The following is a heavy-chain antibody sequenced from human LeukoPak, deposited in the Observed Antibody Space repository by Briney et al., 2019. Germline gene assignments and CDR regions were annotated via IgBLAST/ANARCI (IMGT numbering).Heavy chain of an antibody. D-gene: IGHD2-15*01. J-gene: IGHJ4*02. V-gene: IGHV4-59*01. CDR2: IYYSGST. CDR1: GGSISGYY. Sequence: SETLSLTCTVSGGSISGYYWSWIRQPPEKGLECIGYIYYSGSTNYNPSLKSRVTISVDTSKNQFSLKLSSVTPADTAVYYCAREIDCSGGGCDDYWGQGTLVTVSS. CDR3: AREIDCSGGGCDDY.